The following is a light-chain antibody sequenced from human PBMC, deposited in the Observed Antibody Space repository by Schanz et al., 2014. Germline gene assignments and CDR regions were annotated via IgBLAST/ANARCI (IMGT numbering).Light chain of an antibody. Sequence: QSALTQPPSASGSPGQSVTISCTGTSSDIGGYNYVSWYQQHPGEAPKLMLYEVTKRPSGVPDRFSGSKSGNTASLTVSGLQAEDEAVYYCSSYGGSNFVVFGGGTKLTVL. V-gene: IGLV2-8*01. CDR3: SSYGGSNFVV. J-gene: IGLJ2*01. CDR2: EVT. CDR1: SSDIGGYNY.